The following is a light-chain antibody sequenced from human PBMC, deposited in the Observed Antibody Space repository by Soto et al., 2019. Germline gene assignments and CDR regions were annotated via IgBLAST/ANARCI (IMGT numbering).Light chain of an antibody. CDR1: QSISSS. J-gene: IGKJ2*01. CDR3: QQYNNWNT. CDR2: DAS. Sequence: EIVMTQSPGTLSVSPGERATLSCRASQSISSSLAWYQQKPGQAPRLLIYDASTRATGIPARFSGSGSGTEFTLTISSLQSEDFAVYYCQQYNNWNTFGQGTKLEIK. V-gene: IGKV3-15*01.